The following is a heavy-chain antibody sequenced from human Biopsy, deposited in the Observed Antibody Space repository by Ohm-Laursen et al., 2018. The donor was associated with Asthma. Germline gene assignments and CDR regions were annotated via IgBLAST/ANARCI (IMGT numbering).Heavy chain of an antibody. D-gene: IGHD6-19*01. CDR3: ARCQVGYSSGWSLLLKKIYYSGMDV. CDR2: IVNVFGTT. CDR1: GGTFSNFA. V-gene: IGHV1-69*13. Sequence: ASVKVSCNASGGTFSNFAISWVRQAPGQGLEWMGGIVNVFGTTNYAQKFQGRVTITADESTSTAYMEVTSLRSEDTAIYYCARCQVGYSSGWSLLLKKIYYSGMDVWGQGTAVTVSS. J-gene: IGHJ6*02.